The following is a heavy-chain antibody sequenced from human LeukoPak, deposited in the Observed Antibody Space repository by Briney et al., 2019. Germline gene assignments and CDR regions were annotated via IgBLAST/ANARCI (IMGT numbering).Heavy chain of an antibody. J-gene: IGHJ4*02. Sequence: PGGSLRLSCTASGFTFGDYAMSWVRRAPGKGLEWVGFIRSKAYGGTTEYAASVKGRFTISRDDSKSIAYLQMNSLKTEDTAVYYCTRGGSYSWTFDYWGQGTLVTVSS. D-gene: IGHD1-26*01. V-gene: IGHV3-49*04. CDR2: IRSKAYGGTT. CDR1: GFTFGDYA. CDR3: TRGGSYSWTFDY.